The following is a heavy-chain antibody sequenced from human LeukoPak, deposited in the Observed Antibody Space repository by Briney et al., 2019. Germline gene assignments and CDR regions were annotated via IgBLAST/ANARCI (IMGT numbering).Heavy chain of an antibody. CDR3: AKGRTTTVRFLIDY. J-gene: IGHJ4*02. CDR1: GFTLSSYE. Sequence: GGSLRLSCTVSGFTLSSYEMTWFRQAPGKGLEWVSSIGYGGSDTHYADSVKGRFTISRDNSKNTLYLQMNSLRAEDTAVYYCAKGRTTTVRFLIDYWGQGTLVTVSS. V-gene: IGHV3-23*01. CDR2: IGYGGSDT. D-gene: IGHD4-17*01.